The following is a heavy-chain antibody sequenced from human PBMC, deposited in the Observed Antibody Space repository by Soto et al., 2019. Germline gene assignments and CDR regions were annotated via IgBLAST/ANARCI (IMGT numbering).Heavy chain of an antibody. V-gene: IGHV1-18*01. Sequence: QGQLVQSGPEVKKPGASVKVSCKTSGYTFSRHGISWVRQAPGQGLEWMGWISGYNGDTNYAQKVQGRVTMTIDTSTYTAYMELRSLTSDDTAIYYCAKNGQPPYYYYGMDVWGHGTTVTVSS. CDR2: ISGYNGDT. J-gene: IGHJ6*02. CDR1: GYTFSRHG. CDR3: AKNGQPPYYYYGMDV. D-gene: IGHD2-8*01.